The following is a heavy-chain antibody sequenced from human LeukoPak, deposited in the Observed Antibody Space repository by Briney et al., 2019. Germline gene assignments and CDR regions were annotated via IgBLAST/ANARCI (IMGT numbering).Heavy chain of an antibody. CDR3: ARDQEGTLYYYYYGMDV. V-gene: IGHV3-30*02. J-gene: IGHJ6*02. CDR1: GFTFSSYG. D-gene: IGHD1-1*01. Sequence: PGGSLRLSCAASGFTFSSYGMHWVRQAPGKGLEWVAFIRYDGSNKYYADSVKGRFTISRDNAKNSLYLQMNSLRAEDTAVYYCARDQEGTLYYYYYGMDVWGQGTTVTVSS. CDR2: IRYDGSNK.